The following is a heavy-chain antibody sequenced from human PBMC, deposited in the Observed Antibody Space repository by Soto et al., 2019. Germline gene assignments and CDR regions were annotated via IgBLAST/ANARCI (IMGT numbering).Heavy chain of an antibody. CDR1: GYTFSSYG. CDR2: ISGYNPNT. J-gene: IGHJ3*02. V-gene: IGHV1-18*01. CDR3: ARAKLPSDAFDI. Sequence: ASVKVSWKASGYTFSSYGISWGRQAPGQGLEWMGWISGYNPNTNSAQKFQGRVTMTTDTSTNTAYMELRSLRSDDTAVYYCARAKLPSDAFDIWGQGTMVTVSS.